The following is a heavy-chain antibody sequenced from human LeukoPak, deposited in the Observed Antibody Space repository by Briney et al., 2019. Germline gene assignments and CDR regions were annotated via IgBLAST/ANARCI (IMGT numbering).Heavy chain of an antibody. CDR3: AREMNWNDGFYYYYYMDV. CDR1: GGSISSGSYY. J-gene: IGHJ6*03. D-gene: IGHD1-1*01. Sequence: PSETLSLTCTVSGGSISSGSYYWSWIRQPAGKGLEWIGRIYTSGSTNYNPSLKSRVTISVDTSKNQFSLKLSSVTAADTAVYYCAREMNWNDGFYYYYYMDVWGKGTTVTISS. CDR2: IYTSGST. V-gene: IGHV4-61*02.